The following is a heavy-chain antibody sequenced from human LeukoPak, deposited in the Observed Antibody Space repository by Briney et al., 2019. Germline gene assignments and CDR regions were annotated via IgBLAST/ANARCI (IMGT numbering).Heavy chain of an antibody. Sequence: SETLSLTCTVSGGSISSYYWSWIRQPPGKGLEWIGYIYYSGSTNYNPSLKSRVTISVDTSKNQFSLKLSSVTAADTAVYYCASYRIYYYYGMDVWGQGTTVTVSS. CDR1: GGSISSYY. D-gene: IGHD1-14*01. CDR3: ASYRIYYYYGMDV. V-gene: IGHV4-59*12. CDR2: IYYSGST. J-gene: IGHJ6*02.